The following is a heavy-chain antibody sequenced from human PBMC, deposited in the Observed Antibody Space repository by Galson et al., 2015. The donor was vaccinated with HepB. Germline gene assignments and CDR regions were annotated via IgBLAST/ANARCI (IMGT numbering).Heavy chain of an antibody. CDR1: GYTFTSYG. D-gene: IGHD2-2*01. Sequence: SVKVSCKASGYTFTSYGISWVRQAPGQGLEWMGWISAYNGNTNSAQKFQGGVTMTTDTSTSTAYMELRSLRADDTAVYYCARGAAAAPFDYWGQGTLVTVSS. CDR3: ARGAAAAPFDY. CDR2: ISAYNGNT. J-gene: IGHJ4*02. V-gene: IGHV1-18*04.